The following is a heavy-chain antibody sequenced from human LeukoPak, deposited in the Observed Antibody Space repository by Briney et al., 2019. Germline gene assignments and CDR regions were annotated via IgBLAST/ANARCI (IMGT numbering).Heavy chain of an antibody. CDR3: ARFGTSGYSGDH. V-gene: IGHV3-11*04. CDR1: GFTFSDYS. D-gene: IGHD3-22*01. CDR2: ISDLSNNR. Sequence: PGGSLRLSCAASGFTFSDYSMSWIRQAPGKGLEWPSYISDLSNNRYYADTVKGRFIISRDDAKNSVYLQMSSLRAEDTAVYYCARFGTSGYSGDHWGQGTLVTVSS. J-gene: IGHJ4*02.